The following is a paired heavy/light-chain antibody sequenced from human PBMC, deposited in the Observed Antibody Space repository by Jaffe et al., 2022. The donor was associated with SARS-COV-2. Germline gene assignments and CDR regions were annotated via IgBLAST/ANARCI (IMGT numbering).Light chain of an antibody. J-gene: IGLJ3*02. Sequence: QTVVTQEPSLTVSPGGTVTLTCASSTGAVTSPYYPNWFQQKPGQAPRTLIYGTNNKHSWTPARFSGSLLGGKAALTLSGVQPEDEAEYYCLLFQGGAWVFGGGTKLTVL. CDR3: LLFQGGAWV. CDR2: GTN. CDR1: TGAVTSPYY. V-gene: IGLV7-43*01.
Heavy chain of an antibody. J-gene: IGHJ4*02. CDR3: TRHSGGDWHDC. Sequence: QLQLQESGPGLVKPSETLSLTCTVSGGSISGSGYYWDWIRQPPGKGLEWIGSIYYSGSTYYNPSLKSRVTLSVDTPNQFSLKVNSVTAADTAVYYCTRHSGGDWHDCWGQGILVTVSS. D-gene: IGHD2-21*01. CDR2: IYYSGST. V-gene: IGHV4-39*01. CDR1: GGSISGSGYY.